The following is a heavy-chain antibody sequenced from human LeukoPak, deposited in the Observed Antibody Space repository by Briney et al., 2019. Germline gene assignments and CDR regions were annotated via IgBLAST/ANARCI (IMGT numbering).Heavy chain of an antibody. CDR2: IYSGGNT. CDR1: GFTVSSNY. Sequence: PGGSLRLSCAASGFTVSSNYMSWVRQAPGKGLEWVSIIYSGGNTYYADSVKGRFTISRDNSKNTLYLQMNSLRAEDTAVYYCAKWRGYDFWSGYAGMDVWGQGTTVTVSS. CDR3: AKWRGYDFWSGYAGMDV. J-gene: IGHJ6*02. V-gene: IGHV3-53*01. D-gene: IGHD3-3*01.